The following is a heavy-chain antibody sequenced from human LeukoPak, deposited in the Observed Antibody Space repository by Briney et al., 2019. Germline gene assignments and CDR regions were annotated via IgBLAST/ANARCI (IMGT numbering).Heavy chain of an antibody. CDR1: GFTFSSYG. V-gene: IGHV3-33*01. J-gene: IGHJ6*02. Sequence: GGSLRPSCAASGFTFSSYGMHWVRQAPGKGLEWVAVIWYDGSNKYYADSVKGRFTISRDNSKNTLYLQMNSLRAEDTAVYYCARDGLAAAVSAQDYYYGMDVWGQGTTVTVSS. CDR3: ARDGLAAAVSAQDYYYGMDV. CDR2: IWYDGSNK. D-gene: IGHD6-13*01.